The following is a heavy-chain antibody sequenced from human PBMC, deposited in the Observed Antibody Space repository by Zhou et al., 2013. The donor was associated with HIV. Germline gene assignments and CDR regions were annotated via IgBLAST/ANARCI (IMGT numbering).Heavy chain of an antibody. J-gene: IGHJ4*02. V-gene: IGHV1-2*02. Sequence: QVQVVQSGAEVKKPGASMKVSCKASGYTFTAYYMHLVRQAPGQGLEWMGWINPISGGTQYAQKFQGRVTMTRDTSISTAYMELRSLRSDDTAVYYCARDEHYYDSSGYLGYWGQGTLVTVSS. CDR1: GYTFTAYY. CDR3: ARDEHYYDSSGYLGY. D-gene: IGHD3-22*01. CDR2: INPISGGT.